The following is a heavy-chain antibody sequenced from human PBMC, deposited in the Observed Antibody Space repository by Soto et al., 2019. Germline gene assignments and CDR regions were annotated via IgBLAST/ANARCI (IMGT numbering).Heavy chain of an antibody. J-gene: IGHJ4*02. CDR1: GASISGFY. CDR2: MYKSDRA. V-gene: IGHV4-4*07. CDR3: AREPLAHSYCDY. Sequence: ASETLSLTCTVSGASISGFYWSWIRQSAGKGLEWIGRMYKSDRANYNLSLKSRVTMSVDTSGNQFSLKLTSVTAADTAVYFCAREPLAHSYCDYWGQGILVTVSS.